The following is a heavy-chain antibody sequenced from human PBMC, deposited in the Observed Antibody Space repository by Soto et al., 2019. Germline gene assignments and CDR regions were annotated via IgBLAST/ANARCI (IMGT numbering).Heavy chain of an antibody. Sequence: QVQLVQSGAEVKKPGSSVKVSCKASGGTFSSYTISWVRQAPGQGLEWMGRIIPILGIANYELKFQGRVTITADKSTSTAYMELSRLRSEDTAGYYGAREMATMQGGGDHADVWGQGTTVTVS. J-gene: IGHJ6*02. D-gene: IGHD5-12*01. CDR1: GGTFSSYT. CDR2: IIPILGIA. CDR3: AREMATMQGGGDHADV. V-gene: IGHV1-69*08.